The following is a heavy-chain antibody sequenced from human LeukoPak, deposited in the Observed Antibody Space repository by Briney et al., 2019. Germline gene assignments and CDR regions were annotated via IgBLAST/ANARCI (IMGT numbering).Heavy chain of an antibody. V-gene: IGHV1-8*01. J-gene: IGHJ4*02. D-gene: IGHD4-17*01. CDR2: MNPNSGNT. CDR3: ARGALPDGDYEAGELALGRTDY. Sequence: GASVKVSCKASGYTFTSYDINWVRQATGQGLEWMGWMNPNSGNTGYAQKFQGRVTMTRNTSISTAYMELSSLRSEDTAVYYCARGALPDGDYEAGELALGRTDYWGQGTLVTVSS. CDR1: GYTFTSYD.